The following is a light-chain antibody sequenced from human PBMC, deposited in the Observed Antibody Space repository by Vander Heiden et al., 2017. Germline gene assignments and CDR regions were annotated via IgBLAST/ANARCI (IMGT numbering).Light chain of an antibody. CDR3: QSADSGATDVV. CDR2: KDT. J-gene: IGLJ2*01. CDR1: VLSKQY. V-gene: IGLV3-25*03. Sequence: SYQLTQRPSVSVSPGQTARITCSADVLSKQYSHWYQQKSGQAPLLLIFKDTERPSGIPERFSGSTSGTTVTLTITGVQSEDEDDYYCQSADSGATDVVFGGGTKLTVL.